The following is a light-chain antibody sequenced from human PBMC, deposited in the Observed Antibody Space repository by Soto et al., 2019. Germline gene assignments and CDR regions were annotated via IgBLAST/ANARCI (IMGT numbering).Light chain of an antibody. CDR1: QSVGTW. V-gene: IGKV1-5*01. CDR3: QQSLTMPIT. CDR2: GAS. J-gene: IGKJ5*01. Sequence: DIQMTQSPSTLSASVGGRVTITCRASQSVGTWVAWYQQKPGKAPKLLIYGASNLESGVPSRFSGSGSRTEFTLTIADLQPDDFGTYYCQQSLTMPITFGHGTRLEI.